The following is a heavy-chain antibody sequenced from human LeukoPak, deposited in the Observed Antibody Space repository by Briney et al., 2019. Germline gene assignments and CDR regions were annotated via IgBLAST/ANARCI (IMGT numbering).Heavy chain of an antibody. CDR1: GGTFSSYA. CDR2: IIPIFGTA. V-gene: IGHV1-69*05. J-gene: IGHJ3*02. D-gene: IGHD2-21*01. CDR3: ARFCGGDCYGAAFDI. Sequence: ASVKVSCKASGGTFSSYAISWVRQAPGQGLEWMGGIIPIFGTANYAQKFQGRATITTDESTSTAYMELSSLRSEDTAVYYCARFCGGDCYGAAFDIWGQGTMVTVSS.